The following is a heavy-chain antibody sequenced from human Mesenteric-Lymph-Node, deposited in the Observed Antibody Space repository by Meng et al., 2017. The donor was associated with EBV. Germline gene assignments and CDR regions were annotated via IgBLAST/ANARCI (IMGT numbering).Heavy chain of an antibody. Sequence: VRLQVSGPGLVKPSQNLSLTCTVSGGSIGSGDYNWSWIRKPPGKGLELIGYISYSGSTYYNPSLKSRVTISVETSKTQFSLKLSSVTAADTAVYYCARTHFYDSSNYGFDYWGQGTLVTVSS. V-gene: IGHV4-30-4*01. D-gene: IGHD3-22*01. CDR3: ARTHFYDSSNYGFDY. CDR1: GGSIGSGDYN. J-gene: IGHJ4*02. CDR2: ISYSGST.